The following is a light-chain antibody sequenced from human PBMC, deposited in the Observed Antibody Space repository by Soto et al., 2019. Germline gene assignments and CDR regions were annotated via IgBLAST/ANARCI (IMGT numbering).Light chain of an antibody. V-gene: IGLV2-11*01. Sequence: QSALTQPRSVSGSPGQSVTISCTGTSSDVGYYNYVSWYQQHPGQAPKLMIYDVRKRPSGVPDRFSGSKSGNTASLTISGLQAEDEADYYCCSYAGSYSLVFGGGTKVTVL. J-gene: IGLJ2*01. CDR2: DVR. CDR3: CSYAGSYSLV. CDR1: SSDVGYYNY.